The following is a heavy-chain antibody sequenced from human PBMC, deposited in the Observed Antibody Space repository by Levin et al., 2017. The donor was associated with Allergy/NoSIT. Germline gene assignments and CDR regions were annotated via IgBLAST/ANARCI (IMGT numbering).Heavy chain of an antibody. CDR3: ARGESLHYGSGSYKEMDV. CDR2: INPSGGST. J-gene: IGHJ6*04. Sequence: ASVKVSCKASGYTFTSYYMHWVRQAPGQGLEWMGIINPSGGSTSYAQKFQGRVTMTRDTSTSTVYMELSSLRSEDTAVYYCARGESLHYGSGSYKEMDVWGKGTTVTVSS. CDR1: GYTFTSYY. V-gene: IGHV1-46*01. D-gene: IGHD3-10*01.